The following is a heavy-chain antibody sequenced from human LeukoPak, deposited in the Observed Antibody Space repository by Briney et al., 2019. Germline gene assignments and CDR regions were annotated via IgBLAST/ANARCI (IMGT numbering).Heavy chain of an antibody. D-gene: IGHD3-10*02. V-gene: IGHV3-7*01. Sequence: SGGSLRLSCAASGFTFSIYWMTWVRQAPGKGLEWVANIKQDGSEKYYVDSVKGRFTISRDNAKNSLYLQMNSLRADDTAVYYCAELGITMIGGVWGKGTTVTISS. CDR2: IKQDGSEK. CDR1: GFTFSIYW. J-gene: IGHJ6*04. CDR3: AELGITMIGGV.